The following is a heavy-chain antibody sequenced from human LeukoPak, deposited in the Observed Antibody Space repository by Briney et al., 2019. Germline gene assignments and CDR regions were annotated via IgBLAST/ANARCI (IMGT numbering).Heavy chain of an antibody. Sequence: GGSLRLSCAASGFTFTNYVMSWVRQAPGKGLEWVSSISGGGGTTYYADSVKGRFAISRDNSKDTLYLQMNSLRAEDTAVYYCANGGYSSGWYDYWGQGTLVTVSS. CDR2: ISGGGGTT. CDR1: GFTFTNYV. CDR3: ANGGYSSGWYDY. V-gene: IGHV3-23*01. J-gene: IGHJ4*02. D-gene: IGHD6-19*01.